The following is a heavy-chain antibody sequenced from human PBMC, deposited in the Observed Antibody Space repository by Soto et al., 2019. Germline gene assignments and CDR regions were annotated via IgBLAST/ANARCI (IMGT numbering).Heavy chain of an antibody. V-gene: IGHV1-18*01. CDR1: GYTFTSYG. CDR2: ISAYNGNT. D-gene: IGHD3-22*01. CDR3: ARIVGYYDSSGYYSDAFDI. J-gene: IGHJ3*02. Sequence: ASVKVSCKASGYTFTSYGISWVRQAPGQGLEWMGWISAYNGNTNYAQKLQGRVTMTTDTSTSTAYMELRSLRSDDTAVYYCARIVGYYDSSGYYSDAFDIWGQGTMVTV.